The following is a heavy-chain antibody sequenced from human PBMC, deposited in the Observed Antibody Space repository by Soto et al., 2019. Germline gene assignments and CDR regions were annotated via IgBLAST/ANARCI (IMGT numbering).Heavy chain of an antibody. J-gene: IGHJ4*02. CDR2: INQDGSEK. V-gene: IGHV3-7*01. CDR1: GFTFSTYW. CDR3: ARLHPNFYSISSDSDFDY. D-gene: IGHD6-6*01. Sequence: GGSLRLSCAASGFTFSTYWMTWVRQAPGMGLEWVANINQDGSEKYCVGSVKGRFTISRDNAKNSLYLQMNSLRVEDTAVYFCARLHPNFYSISSDSDFDYWGQGTLVTVSS.